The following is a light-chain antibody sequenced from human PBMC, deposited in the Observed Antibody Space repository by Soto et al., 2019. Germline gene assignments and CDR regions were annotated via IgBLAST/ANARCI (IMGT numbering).Light chain of an antibody. CDR3: QQYHNWPPYT. J-gene: IGKJ2*01. CDR2: GAS. V-gene: IGKV3-15*01. CDR1: QSVSSY. Sequence: EIVMTQSPATLSVSPGERATLSCRASQSVSSYLAWYQQKPGQAPRLLIYGASTRATGIPARFSGSGSGTEFTLTISSLQSEDFAVYYCQQYHNWPPYTFGQGTKLEIK.